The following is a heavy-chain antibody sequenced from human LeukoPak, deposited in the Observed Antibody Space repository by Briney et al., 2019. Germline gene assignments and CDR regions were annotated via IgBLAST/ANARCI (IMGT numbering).Heavy chain of an antibody. Sequence: ASVKVSCKASGHTFTTYYVHLVRQAPGQGLVWMGVINPSGDGTNYPQRFQGRVTLTRDTSTSTVYMELSSLRSEDTAIYYCAKETPNTGWFDPWGQGTLVTVSS. V-gene: IGHV1-46*01. D-gene: IGHD1-14*01. CDR3: AKETPNTGWFDP. CDR1: GHTFTTYY. J-gene: IGHJ5*02. CDR2: INPSGDGT.